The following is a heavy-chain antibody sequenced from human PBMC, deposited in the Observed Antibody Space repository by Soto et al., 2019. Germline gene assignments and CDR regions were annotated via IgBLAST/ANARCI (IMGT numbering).Heavy chain of an antibody. J-gene: IGHJ3*02. Sequence: SEALSLTCTVSGGSISSYYWSWIRQPPGKGLEWIGYIYYSGSTNYNPSLKSRVTISVDTSKNQFSLKLSSVTAADTAVYYCARYNWGAMGAFDIWGQGTMVTVSS. CDR1: GGSISSYY. CDR3: ARYNWGAMGAFDI. V-gene: IGHV4-59*01. CDR2: IYYSGST. D-gene: IGHD1-1*01.